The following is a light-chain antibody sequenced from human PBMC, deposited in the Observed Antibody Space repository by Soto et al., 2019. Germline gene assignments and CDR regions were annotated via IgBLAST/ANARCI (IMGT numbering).Light chain of an antibody. CDR2: DAS. V-gene: IGKV3D-20*02. Sequence: EIVLTQSPGTLSLSPGERLTLSCRASQSVTSSYLAWYQHKPGQAPGLLMYDASKRATGTPARFSASGSGTDFTLTISSLEPEDSAVYYCQRWRKGPSLPFGGGPRWTS. CDR3: QRWRKGPSLP. J-gene: IGKJ4*01. CDR1: QSVTSSY.